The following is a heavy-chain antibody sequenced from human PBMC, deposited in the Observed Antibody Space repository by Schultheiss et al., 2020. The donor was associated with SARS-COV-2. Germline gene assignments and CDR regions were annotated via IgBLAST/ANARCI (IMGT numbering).Heavy chain of an antibody. CDR1: GGSFSGYY. V-gene: IGHV4-59*08. CDR2: IYYSGST. J-gene: IGHJ6*02. Sequence: SETLSLTCAVYGGSFSGYYWSWIRQPPGKGLEWIGYIYYSGSTNYNPSLKSRVTMSVDTSKNQFSLKLSSVTAADTAVYYCARRRGTVTGYGMDVWGQGTTVTVSS. D-gene: IGHD4-17*01. CDR3: ARRRGTVTGYGMDV.